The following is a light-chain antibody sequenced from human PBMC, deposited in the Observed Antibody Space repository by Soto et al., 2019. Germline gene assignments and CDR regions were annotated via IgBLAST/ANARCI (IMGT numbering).Light chain of an antibody. CDR1: QSVSSCS. CDR3: QQYGNSPFT. V-gene: IGKV3-20*01. Sequence: EIVLTQSPGTLSLSPGERATLSCRASQSVSSCSLAWYQQKPGQAPRLLIYGASSRATGIPDRFSGSGSGTDFTLTISRLEPEDFAVYYCQQYGNSPFTFGPGTKVDI. CDR2: GAS. J-gene: IGKJ3*01.